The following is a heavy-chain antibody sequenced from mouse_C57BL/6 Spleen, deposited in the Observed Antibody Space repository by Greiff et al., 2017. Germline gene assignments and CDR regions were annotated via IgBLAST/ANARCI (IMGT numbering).Heavy chain of an antibody. CDR1: GFSLSTSGMG. Sequence: QVTLKVSGPGILQSSQTLSLTCSFSGFSLSTSGMGVSWIRQPSGKGLEWLAHIYWDDDKRYNPSLKSRLTISKDTSRNQVFLKITSVDTADTATYYCARAAYYSNFFDYWGQGTTLTVSS. J-gene: IGHJ2*01. D-gene: IGHD2-5*01. CDR2: IYWDDDK. CDR3: ARAAYYSNFFDY. V-gene: IGHV8-12*01.